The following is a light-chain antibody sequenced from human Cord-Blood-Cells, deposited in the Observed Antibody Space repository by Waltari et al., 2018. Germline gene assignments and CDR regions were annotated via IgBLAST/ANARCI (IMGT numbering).Light chain of an antibody. V-gene: IGLV3-19*01. CDR1: SLRSNY. CDR2: GKN. Sequence: SSELTQDPAVSVALGQTVRITSQGDSLRSNYASWYQQKPGQAPVLVIYGKNNRPSGIPDRFSGSSSGNTASLTITGAQAEDEADYYCNSRDSSGNHWVFGGGTKLTVL. CDR3: NSRDSSGNHWV. J-gene: IGLJ3*02.